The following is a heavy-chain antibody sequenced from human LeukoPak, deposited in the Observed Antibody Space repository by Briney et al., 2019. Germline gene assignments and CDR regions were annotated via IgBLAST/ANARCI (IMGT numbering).Heavy chain of an antibody. CDR2: INPNSGGT. CDR1: GGTFSSYA. V-gene: IGHV1-2*04. CDR3: ARAVSGYSSGWLPDY. J-gene: IGHJ4*02. D-gene: IGHD6-19*01. Sequence: ASVKVSCKASGGTFSSYAISWVRQAPGQGLEWMGWINPNSGGTNYAQKFQGWVTMTRDTSISTAYMELSRLRSDDTAVYYCARAVSGYSSGWLPDYWGQGTLVTVSS.